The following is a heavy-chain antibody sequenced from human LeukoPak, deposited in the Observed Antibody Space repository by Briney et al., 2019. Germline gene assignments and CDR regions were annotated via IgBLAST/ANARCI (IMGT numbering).Heavy chain of an antibody. D-gene: IGHD2-2*01. Sequence: ASVKVSCKASGYTLTDYYMHWVRQAPGQGLEWMGRINPNSGDTNYAQKFQGRVTMTRDTSISTAYMELSRLRSDDTAVYYCARDYCSSTSCLFDYWGQGTLVTVSS. V-gene: IGHV1-2*06. J-gene: IGHJ4*02. CDR2: INPNSGDT. CDR3: ARDYCSSTSCLFDY. CDR1: GYTLTDYY.